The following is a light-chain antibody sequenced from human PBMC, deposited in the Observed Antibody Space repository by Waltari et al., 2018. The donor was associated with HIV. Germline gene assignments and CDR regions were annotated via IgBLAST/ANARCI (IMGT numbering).Light chain of an antibody. J-gene: IGKJ4*01. CDR2: DAS. CDR3: QHYGSSRLT. V-gene: IGKV3-11*01. CDR1: HSVSTY. Sequence: EIVLTQSPATLSLSPGERATLSCRASHSVSTYLAWYQQKPGQAPRLLIFDASNRATGVPPRFSGSGSGTDFTLTISSLEPEDCAVYFCQHYGSSRLTFGGGTKVEIK.